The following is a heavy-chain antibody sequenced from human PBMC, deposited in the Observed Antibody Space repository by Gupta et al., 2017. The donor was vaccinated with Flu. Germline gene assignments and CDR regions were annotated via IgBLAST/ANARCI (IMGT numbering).Heavy chain of an antibody. V-gene: IGHV3-23*01. J-gene: IGHJ4*02. Sequence: LSRYAMSWVRQAPGRGLEWVSSVRDSGGTTYYANSVKGRFTISTDNSKNTLYLQMNSLRAEDTAIYYCAKSRRYTSDFDYWGQGTLVTVSS. CDR1: LSRYA. D-gene: IGHD2-2*02. CDR2: VRDSGGTT. CDR3: AKSRRYTSDFDY.